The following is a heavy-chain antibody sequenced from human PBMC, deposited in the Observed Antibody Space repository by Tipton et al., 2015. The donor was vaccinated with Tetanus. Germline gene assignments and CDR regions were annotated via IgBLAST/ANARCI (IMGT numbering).Heavy chain of an antibody. D-gene: IGHD6-19*01. J-gene: IGHJ4*02. V-gene: IGHV4-34*01. CDR3: AKSDGAQTSGWYPSLYFDF. CDR1: GGSFSGYY. Sequence: TLSLTCAVYGGSFSGYYWNWIRQPPGKGLEWIGEINYSGTTNYNPSLKSRVTMSVDTSKNQFSLQLSSMTAADTAVYFCAKSDGAQTSGWYPSLYFDFWGQGTLVTVSS. CDR2: INYSGTT.